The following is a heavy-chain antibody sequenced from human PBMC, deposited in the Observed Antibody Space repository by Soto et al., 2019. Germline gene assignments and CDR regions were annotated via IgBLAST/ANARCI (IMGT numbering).Heavy chain of an antibody. Sequence: QLQLQESGPGLVKPSETLSLTCTVSGGSISSSSYYWGWIRQPPGKGLEWIGSIYYSGSTYYNPSLKSRVTISVDTSKNQFSLKLSSVTAADTAVYYCARLVGFVSVDYWGQGTLVTVSS. CDR3: ARLVGFVSVDY. CDR1: GGSISSSSYY. J-gene: IGHJ4*02. CDR2: IYYSGST. V-gene: IGHV4-39*01. D-gene: IGHD2-21*01.